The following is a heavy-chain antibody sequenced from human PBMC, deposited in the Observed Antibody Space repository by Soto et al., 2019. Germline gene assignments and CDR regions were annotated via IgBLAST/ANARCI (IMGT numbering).Heavy chain of an antibody. CDR2: IYSGGST. D-gene: IGHD2-8*01. Sequence: EVQVVETGGGLIQPGGSLRLSCAVSGFTVSSNYMSWVRQPPGKGPEWVSDIYSGGSTYYADSVKGRITISRDNSKSTLYLEKNSLRAEDTAVYYCARESDGDNTNRFDLWGQGTLVTVSS. CDR3: ARESDGDNTNRFDL. V-gene: IGHV3-53*02. CDR1: GFTVSSNY. J-gene: IGHJ5*02.